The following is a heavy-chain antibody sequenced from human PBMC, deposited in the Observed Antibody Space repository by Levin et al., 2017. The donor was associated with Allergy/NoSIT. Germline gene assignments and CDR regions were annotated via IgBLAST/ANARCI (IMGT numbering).Heavy chain of an antibody. J-gene: IGHJ5*02. CDR1: GFTFSSYA. Sequence: GESLKISCAASGFTFSSYAMHWVRQAPGKGLEWVAVISYDGSNKYYADSVKGRFTISRDNSKNTLYLQMNSLRAEDTAVYYCARDKGPGVHSSSLGPWGQGTLVTVSS. D-gene: IGHD6-6*01. CDR3: ARDKGPGVHSSSLGP. CDR2: ISYDGSNK. V-gene: IGHV3-30*04.